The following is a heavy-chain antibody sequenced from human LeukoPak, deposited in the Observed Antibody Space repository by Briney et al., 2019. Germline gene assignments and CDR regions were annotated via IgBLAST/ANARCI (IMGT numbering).Heavy chain of an antibody. CDR2: INHSGST. D-gene: IGHD6-13*01. V-gene: IGHV4-34*01. Sequence: SETLSLTCAVYGGSFSGYYWSWIRQPPGKGLEWIGEINHSGSTNYNPSLRSRVTISVDTSKNQFSLKLSSVTAADTAVYYCARGEEIAAAGIFDYWGQGTLVTVSS. CDR1: GGSFSGYY. CDR3: ARGEEIAAAGIFDY. J-gene: IGHJ4*02.